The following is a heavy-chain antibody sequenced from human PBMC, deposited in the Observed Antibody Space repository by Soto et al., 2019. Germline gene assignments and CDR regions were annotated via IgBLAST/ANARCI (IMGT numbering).Heavy chain of an antibody. CDR2: ISAYNGNT. CDR3: ARGAFCGGAPGCRDMDV. CDR1: GYTFISHS. Sequence: ASVKVSCKSSGYTFISHSITWVRQAPGQGLEWMGRISAYNGNTNYAQKLQGRVTMTTDTSTNTAYMELRNLRSDDTSVYYCARGAFCGGAPGCRDMDVWGQGTTVTVSS. V-gene: IGHV1-18*01. D-gene: IGHD2-21*01. J-gene: IGHJ6*02.